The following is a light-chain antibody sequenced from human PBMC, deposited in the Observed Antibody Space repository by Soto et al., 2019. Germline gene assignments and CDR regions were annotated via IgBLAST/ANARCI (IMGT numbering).Light chain of an antibody. CDR1: QSVSNNY. J-gene: IGKJ1*01. CDR2: GAS. V-gene: IGKV3-20*01. CDR3: QQYGSSGT. Sequence: VLTQSQVTISLSPGERATLSCSASQSVSNNYLAWYQQKPGQAPRLLIYGASNRATGIPDRFSGSGSGTDFTLTISRLEPEDFAVYYCQQYGSSGTFGQGSNVDIK.